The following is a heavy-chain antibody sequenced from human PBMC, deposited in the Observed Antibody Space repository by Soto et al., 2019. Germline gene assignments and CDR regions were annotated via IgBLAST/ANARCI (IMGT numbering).Heavy chain of an antibody. V-gene: IGHV4-31*03. CDR3: ARVGGGMVRGVITYYFDY. Sequence: NPSETLSLTCTVSGGSISSGGYYWSWIRQHPGKGLEWIGYIYYSGSTYYNPSLKSRVTISVDTSKNQFSLKLSSVTAADTAVYYCARVGGGMVRGVITYYFDYWGQGTLVTVSS. CDR1: GGSISSGGYY. J-gene: IGHJ4*02. D-gene: IGHD3-10*01. CDR2: IYYSGST.